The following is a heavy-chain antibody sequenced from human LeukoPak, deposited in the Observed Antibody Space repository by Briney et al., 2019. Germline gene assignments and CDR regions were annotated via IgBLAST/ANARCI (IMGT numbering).Heavy chain of an antibody. D-gene: IGHD2-2*01. J-gene: IGHJ4*02. CDR2: INQGGSEK. CDR1: GFTFGNYW. CDR3: ARLVVPPGNRGWYYEH. V-gene: IGHV3-7*03. Sequence: PGGSLRLSCAASGFTFGNYWMSWVRQGPGEGLEWVANINQGGSEKYYVDSVKGRFTISRDNAKNSLDLQMNSLRVEDTAIYYCARLVVPPGNRGWYYEHWGQGTLVTVSS.